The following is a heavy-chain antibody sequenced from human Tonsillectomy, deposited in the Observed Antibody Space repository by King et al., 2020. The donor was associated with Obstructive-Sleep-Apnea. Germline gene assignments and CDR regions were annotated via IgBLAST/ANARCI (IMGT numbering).Heavy chain of an antibody. CDR2: IYYSGST. Sequence: LQLQESGPRLVKPSETLALTCTVSGGSTSSRSYYWGWIRQPPETGLEWIGSIYYSGSTYYNPSLKSRVTISIDTSKNQISLKLSSVTAADTAVYYSASGTRYNWNDGDADYWAQRTLVTVSS. J-gene: IGHJ4*02. CDR1: GGSTSSRSYY. V-gene: IGHV4-39*07. CDR3: ASGTRYNWNDGDADY. D-gene: IGHD1-1*01.